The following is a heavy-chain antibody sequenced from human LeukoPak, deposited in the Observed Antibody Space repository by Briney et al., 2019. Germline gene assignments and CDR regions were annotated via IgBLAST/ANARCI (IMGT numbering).Heavy chain of an antibody. D-gene: IGHD2/OR15-2a*01. CDR3: AREGPQIYYFDT. CDR1: GYTFTSYH. Sequence: ASVKVSCKTSGYTFTSYHMHWVRQAPGRGLEWMGVIRGSDDRTLYVQKFQGRLTVTRDTSTSTVYLELSSLRSEDTAVYYCAREGPQIYYFDTWGQGTLVTVSS. V-gene: IGHV1-46*01. J-gene: IGHJ4*02. CDR2: IRGSDDRT.